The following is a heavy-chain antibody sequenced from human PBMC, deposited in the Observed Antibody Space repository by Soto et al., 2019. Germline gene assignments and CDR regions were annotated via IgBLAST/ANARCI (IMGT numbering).Heavy chain of an antibody. CDR2: ISYDGNKE. Sequence: QVQLVESGGGVVQPGRSLRLSCSASGFIFGTYGMDWVRQAPGKGLEWVALISYDGNKEFYADSVKGRFTISRDNSRNTLDLHMNSLKPEDTAMYYCAKETATSVDYYYFYGLDVWGPGTTVSVSS. J-gene: IGHJ6*02. CDR3: AKETATSVDYYYFYGLDV. CDR1: GFIFGTYG. D-gene: IGHD1-1*01. V-gene: IGHV3-30*18.